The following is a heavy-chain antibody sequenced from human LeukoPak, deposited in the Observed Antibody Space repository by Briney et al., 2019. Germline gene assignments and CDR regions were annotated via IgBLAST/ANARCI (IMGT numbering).Heavy chain of an antibody. J-gene: IGHJ4*02. D-gene: IGHD3-10*01. CDR2: ISYDGSNK. Sequence: GGSLRLSCAASGFTFSSYAMHWVRQAPGKGLEWVAVISYDGSNKYYADSVKGRFTISRDNSKSTLYLQMNSLRAEDTAVYYCAKDRGSGSFPHYWGQGTLVTVSS. CDR3: AKDRGSGSFPHY. CDR1: GFTFSSYA. V-gene: IGHV3-30*04.